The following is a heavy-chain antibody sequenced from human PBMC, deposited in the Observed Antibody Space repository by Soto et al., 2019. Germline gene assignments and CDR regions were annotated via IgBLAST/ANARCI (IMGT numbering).Heavy chain of an antibody. V-gene: IGHV4-59*12. D-gene: IGHD1-26*01. CDR1: GGSISSYY. Sequence: PSETLSLTCTVSGGSISSYYWSWIRQPPGKGLERIGYIYYSGSTNYNPSIKSRVTISVDTSKNQFSLKLSSVTPEDTSVYYCARGAFIVSPCTGFDYWGQGTPVTVSS. CDR3: ARGAFIVSPCTGFDY. CDR2: IYYSGST. J-gene: IGHJ4*02.